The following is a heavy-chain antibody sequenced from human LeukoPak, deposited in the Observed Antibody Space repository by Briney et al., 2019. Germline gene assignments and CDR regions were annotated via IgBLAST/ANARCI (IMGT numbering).Heavy chain of an antibody. CDR3: ARHDYGGNSPWDV. CDR2: IYYSGST. D-gene: IGHD4-23*01. Sequence: SETLSLTCTVSGGSISSYYWSWIRQPPGKGLEWIGYIYYSGSTNYNPSLKSRVTISVDTSKNQFSPKLSSVTAADTAVYYCARHDYGGNSPWDVWGQGTTVTVSS. V-gene: IGHV4-59*08. CDR1: GGSISSYY. J-gene: IGHJ6*02.